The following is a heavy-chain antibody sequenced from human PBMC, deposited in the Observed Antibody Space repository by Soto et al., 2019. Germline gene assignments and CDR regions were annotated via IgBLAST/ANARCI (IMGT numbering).Heavy chain of an antibody. CDR1: GYTFTSYY. J-gene: IGHJ4*02. Sequence: GASVKVSCKASGYTFTSYYMHWVRQAPGQGLEWMGIINPSGGSTSYAQKFQGRVTMTRDTSTSTVYMELSSLRSEDTAAYYCAREGRYCSGGSCLDYWGQGTLVTVSS. CDR2: INPSGGST. D-gene: IGHD2-15*01. V-gene: IGHV1-46*03. CDR3: AREGRYCSGGSCLDY.